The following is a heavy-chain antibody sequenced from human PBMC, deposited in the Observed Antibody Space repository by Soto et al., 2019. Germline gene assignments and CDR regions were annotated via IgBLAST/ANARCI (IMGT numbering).Heavy chain of an antibody. Sequence: SSCRQPAWKAREWLALIDWDDAKYYSTSLKTRLKIPKDTSKNQVVLTMTNMDPVDTATYYCARIGYSSVWYGGDRFDPWGQGTLVTASS. J-gene: IGHJ5*02. CDR3: ARIGYSSVWYGGDRFDP. CDR2: IDWDDAK. D-gene: IGHD6-19*01. V-gene: IGHV2-70*01.